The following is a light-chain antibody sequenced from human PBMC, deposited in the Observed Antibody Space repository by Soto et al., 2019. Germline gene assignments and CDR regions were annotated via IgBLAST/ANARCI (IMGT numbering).Light chain of an antibody. J-gene: IGKJ1*01. V-gene: IGKV3-11*01. CDR2: DAS. CDR1: QSVSTY. CDR3: QQRSNWPRT. Sequence: EIALTQSPATLSLSAGARATLSCRASQSVSTYVTYLAWYPQKPGQAPRLLIYDASNRATVIPARFSVSVSGTDLTLTISSLQPEDFAVYYCQQRSNWPRTFCQVTKVDIK.